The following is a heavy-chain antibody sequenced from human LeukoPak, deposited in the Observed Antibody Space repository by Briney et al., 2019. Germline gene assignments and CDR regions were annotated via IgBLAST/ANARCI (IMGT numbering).Heavy chain of an antibody. D-gene: IGHD3-3*01. CDR1: GGSFSGYY. J-gene: IGHJ4*02. V-gene: IGHV4-34*01. Sequence: SETLSLTCAVYGGSFSGYYWSWIRQPPGKGLEWIGEINHSGSTNYNPSLKSRVTISVDTSKNQFSLKLSSVTAADAAVYYCARTLRFLEWLGFDYWGQGTLVTVSS. CDR3: ARTLRFLEWLGFDY. CDR2: INHSGST.